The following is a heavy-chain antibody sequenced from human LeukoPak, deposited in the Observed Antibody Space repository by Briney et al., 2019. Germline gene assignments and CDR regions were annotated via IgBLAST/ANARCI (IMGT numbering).Heavy chain of an antibody. Sequence: SVKASCKASGGTFSSYAISWVRQAPGQGLEWMGGIIPIFGTANYAQKFQGRVTITTDESTSTAYMELSSLRSEDTVVYYCASCPFLDGSGSYYNRGPGYYYYYYMDVWGKGTTVTVSS. CDR2: IIPIFGTA. CDR1: GGTFSSYA. CDR3: ASCPFLDGSGSYYNRGPGYYYYYYMDV. D-gene: IGHD3-10*01. J-gene: IGHJ6*03. V-gene: IGHV1-69*05.